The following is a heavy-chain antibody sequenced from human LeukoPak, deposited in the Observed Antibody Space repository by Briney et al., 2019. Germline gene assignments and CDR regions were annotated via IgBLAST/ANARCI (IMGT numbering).Heavy chain of an antibody. Sequence: GASVKVSCKASGYTFTGYYMHWVRQAPGQGLEWMGWINPNSGGTNYAQKFQGRVTMTRDTSISTAYMELSRLRSDDTAVYYCARDRLPTLPYCTNGVCHGGGPNWFDPWGQGTLVTVSS. CDR3: ARDRLPTLPYCTNGVCHGGGPNWFDP. CDR1: GYTFTGYY. D-gene: IGHD2-8*01. CDR2: INPNSGGT. V-gene: IGHV1-2*02. J-gene: IGHJ5*02.